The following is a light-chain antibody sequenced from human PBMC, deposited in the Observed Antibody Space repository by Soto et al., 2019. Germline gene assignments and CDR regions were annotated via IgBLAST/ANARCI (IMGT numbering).Light chain of an antibody. CDR3: QQYGSSGT. CDR2: GAS. CDR1: QSVSNNY. V-gene: IGKV3-20*01. J-gene: IGKJ1*01. Sequence: IVLTQSPCTLSLSQGERATLSCRASQSVSNNYLAWYQQKPGQAPRLLIYGASNRATGIPDRFSGSGSGTDFILTISRLEPEDFAVYYCQQYGSSGTFGQGTKVDIK.